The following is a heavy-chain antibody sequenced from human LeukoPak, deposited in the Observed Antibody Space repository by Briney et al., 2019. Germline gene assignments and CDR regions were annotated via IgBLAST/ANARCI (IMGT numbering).Heavy chain of an antibody. CDR2: INHSGST. V-gene: IGHV4-34*01. J-gene: IGHJ6*03. D-gene: IGHD5-18*01. Sequence: SETLSLTCAVYGGSFSGYYWSWIRQPPGKGLEWIGEINHSGSTNYNPPLKSRVTISVDTSKNQFSLKLSSVTAADTAVYYCARLGGYSYGYGTYYYYYMDVWGKGTTVTISS. CDR3: ARLGGYSYGYGTYYYYYMDV. CDR1: GGSFSGYY.